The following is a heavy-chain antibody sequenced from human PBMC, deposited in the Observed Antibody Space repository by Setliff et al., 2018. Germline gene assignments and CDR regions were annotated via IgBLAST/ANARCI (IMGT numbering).Heavy chain of an antibody. D-gene: IGHD2-15*01. CDR3: AISSLSICSGDTCPNAFDI. CDR2: INNYSFKT. J-gene: IGHJ3*02. Sequence: ASVKVSCKTSGYTFTNYGITWVRQAPGQGLEWMGWINNYSFKTNYPQKFLGRVTMTTDTSTSAAYLELMSLRSDDTAVYYCAISSLSICSGDTCPNAFDIWGQGTMVTVS. CDR1: GYTFTNYG. V-gene: IGHV1-18*01.